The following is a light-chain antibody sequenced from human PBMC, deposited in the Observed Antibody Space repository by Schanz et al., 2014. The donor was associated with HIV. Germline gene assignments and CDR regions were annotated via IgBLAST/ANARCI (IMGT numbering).Light chain of an antibody. CDR1: SSDVGHYDY. Sequence: QSALTQPASVSGSPGQSITISCTGTSSDVGHYDYVSWYQQHPGKAPKLIIYDVSNRPSGISYRFSGSKSGNTASLTISGLQAEDEGDYYCSSYTSTNTLVVLGGGTQLTVL. J-gene: IGLJ2*01. CDR2: DVS. V-gene: IGLV2-14*01. CDR3: SSYTSTNTLVV.